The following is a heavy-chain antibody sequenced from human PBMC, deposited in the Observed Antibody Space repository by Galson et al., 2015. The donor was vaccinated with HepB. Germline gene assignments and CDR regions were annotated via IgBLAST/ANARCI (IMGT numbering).Heavy chain of an antibody. CDR1: GFTFSSYA. Sequence: SLRLSCAASGFTFSSYAMSWVRQAPGKGLEWVSAISGSGGSTYYADSVKGRFTISRDNSKNTLYLQMNSLRAEDTAVYYCAKGIVRGAISIVSYYYGMDIWGQGTTVTVSS. CDR3: AKGIVRGAISIVSYYYGMDI. CDR2: ISGSGGST. D-gene: IGHD3-10*01. V-gene: IGHV3-23*01. J-gene: IGHJ6*02.